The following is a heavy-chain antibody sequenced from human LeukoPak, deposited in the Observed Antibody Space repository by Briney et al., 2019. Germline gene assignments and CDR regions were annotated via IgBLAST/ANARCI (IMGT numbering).Heavy chain of an antibody. D-gene: IGHD2-2*01. CDR1: GFTFSGFT. V-gene: IGHV3-21*01. CDR2: ISSGSGYI. Sequence: GGSLRLSCAASGFTFSGFTMNWVRQAPGKGLEWVSSISSGSGYIYYADSVKGRFTISRDNAKNSLYLQMNSLRAEDTAVYYCARDIYTCSSTSCYFDYWGQGTLVTVSS. CDR3: ARDIYTCSSTSCYFDY. J-gene: IGHJ4*02.